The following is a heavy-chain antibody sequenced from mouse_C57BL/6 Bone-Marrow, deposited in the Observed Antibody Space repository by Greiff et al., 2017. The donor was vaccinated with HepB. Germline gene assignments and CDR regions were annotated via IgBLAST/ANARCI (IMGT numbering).Heavy chain of an antibody. D-gene: IGHD2-1*01. CDR1: GYAFSSSW. Sequence: VKLMESGPELVKPGASVKISCKASGYAFSSSWMNWVKQRPGKGLEWIGRIYPGDGDTNYNGKFKGKATLTADKSSSTAYMQLSSLTSEDSAVYFCASPDYYDAMDDWGQGTSVTVSS. CDR2: IYPGDGDT. V-gene: IGHV1-82*01. CDR3: ASPDYYDAMDD. J-gene: IGHJ4*01.